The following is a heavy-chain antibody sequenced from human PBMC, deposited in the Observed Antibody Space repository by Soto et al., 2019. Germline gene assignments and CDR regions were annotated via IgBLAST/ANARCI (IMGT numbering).Heavy chain of an antibody. Sequence: SETLSLTCTVSGDSVSSNIHYWSWIRQPPGKGLEWIDYIYYAGTTSYNVSLKSRVSFSVDTSKNQFSLKLTSITAADTAVYYCASTVDTTMVFTPYYYGMDVWGQGTTVTVSS. CDR2: IYYAGTT. CDR3: ASTVDTTMVFTPYYYGMDV. CDR1: GDSVSSNIHY. V-gene: IGHV4-61*01. D-gene: IGHD5-18*01. J-gene: IGHJ6*02.